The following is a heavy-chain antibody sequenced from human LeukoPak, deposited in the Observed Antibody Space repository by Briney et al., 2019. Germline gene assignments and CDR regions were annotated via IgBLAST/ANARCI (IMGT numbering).Heavy chain of an antibody. D-gene: IGHD6-13*01. Sequence: GASVKVSCKASGGTFSSYAISWVRQAPGQGLEWMGWISAYNGNTNYAQKLQGRVTMTTDTSTSTAYMELRSLRSDDTAVYYCARVVNLPSIAAAGTTYYYYYYMDVWGKGTTVTVSS. CDR1: GGTFSSYA. CDR3: ARVVNLPSIAAAGTTYYYYYYMDV. CDR2: ISAYNGNT. V-gene: IGHV1-18*01. J-gene: IGHJ6*03.